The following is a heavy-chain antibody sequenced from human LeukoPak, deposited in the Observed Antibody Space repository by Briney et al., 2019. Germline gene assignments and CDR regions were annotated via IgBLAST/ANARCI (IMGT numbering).Heavy chain of an antibody. CDR1: GGSISSGVYF. J-gene: IGHJ4*02. D-gene: IGHD4-17*01. Sequence: PSETLSLTCTVTGGSISSGVYFWSWIRQPPGKGLEWIGYTHDSGSTYYNPSLKSRVTISLDTFKNQFSLKLSSVTAADTAVFYCARVGYGDYVGFDYWGQGTLVTVSS. CDR2: THDSGST. CDR3: ARVGYGDYVGFDY. V-gene: IGHV4-30-4*01.